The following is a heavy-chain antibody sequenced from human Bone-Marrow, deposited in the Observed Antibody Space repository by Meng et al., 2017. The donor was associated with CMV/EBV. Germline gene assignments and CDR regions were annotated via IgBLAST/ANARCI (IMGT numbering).Heavy chain of an antibody. Sequence: GESLKISCAASGFTFSNAWMSWVRQAPGKGLEWVSAISGSGGSTYYADSVKGRFTISRDNSKNTLYLQMNSLRAEDTAVYYCARTRAYYYYYGMDVWGQGTTVTVSS. V-gene: IGHV3-23*01. CDR1: GFTFSNAW. D-gene: IGHD1/OR15-1a*01. J-gene: IGHJ6*02. CDR2: ISGSGGST. CDR3: ARTRAYYYYYGMDV.